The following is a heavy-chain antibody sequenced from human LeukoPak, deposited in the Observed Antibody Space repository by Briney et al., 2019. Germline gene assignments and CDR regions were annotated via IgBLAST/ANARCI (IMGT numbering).Heavy chain of an antibody. CDR3: ANYYYDSSGYYQFDY. D-gene: IGHD3-22*01. V-gene: IGHV3-23*01. CDR1: GFTFDNYG. J-gene: IGHJ4*02. Sequence: PGGSLRLSCVFSGFTFDNYGMTWVRQAPGKGLEWVSSISGSGGNTHYADSVKGRFTISRDNSKNTLYLQMNSLRAEDTAVYYCANYYYDSSGYYQFDYWGQGTLVTVSS. CDR2: ISGSGGNT.